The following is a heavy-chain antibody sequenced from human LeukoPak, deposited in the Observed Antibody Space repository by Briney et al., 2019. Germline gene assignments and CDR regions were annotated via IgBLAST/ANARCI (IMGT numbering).Heavy chain of an antibody. V-gene: IGHV3-21*01. CDR3: ARGTVVAEYFDY. D-gene: IGHD2-15*01. Sequence: GGSLRLSCAASGLTFSSYSMNWARQAPGKGLEWVSSISGSSNYIYYADSVKGRFTISRDNAKNSLYLQMHSLRAEDTAIYYCARGTVVAEYFDYWGQGTLVTVSS. J-gene: IGHJ4*02. CDR2: ISGSSNYI. CDR1: GLTFSSYS.